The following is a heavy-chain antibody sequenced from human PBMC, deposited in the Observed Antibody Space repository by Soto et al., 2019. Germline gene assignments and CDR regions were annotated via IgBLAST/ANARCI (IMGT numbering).Heavy chain of an antibody. D-gene: IGHD3-10*01. V-gene: IGHV4-34*01. J-gene: IGHJ4*02. Sequence: SETLSLTCAVYGGSFSAYYWSWVRQPPGQGLEWIGEINHSGSTNSNPSLKSRVTISVDTSKNQFSLNLSSVTAADTAVYYCASGSGRLTFDYWGQGTLVTVSS. CDR3: ASGSGRLTFDY. CDR1: GGSFSAYY. CDR2: INHSGST.